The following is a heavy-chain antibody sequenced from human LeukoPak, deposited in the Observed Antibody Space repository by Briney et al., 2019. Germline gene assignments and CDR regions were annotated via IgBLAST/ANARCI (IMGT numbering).Heavy chain of an antibody. CDR1: RFTFSSDA. V-gene: IGHV3-23*01. CDR2: ISGSGGST. Sequence: QSGGSLRRYCPDPRFTFSSDAMNWVRQAPGKELKRVSAISGSGGSTYYADSVKGRFTISRDNSKNTLYLQMNSLRAEDTAVYYCAKDGDYYYYGMDVWGQGTTVTVSS. D-gene: IGHD3-16*01. CDR3: AKDGDYYYYGMDV. J-gene: IGHJ6*02.